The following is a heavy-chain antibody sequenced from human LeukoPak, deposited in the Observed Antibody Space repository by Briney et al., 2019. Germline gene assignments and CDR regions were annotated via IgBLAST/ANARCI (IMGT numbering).Heavy chain of an antibody. V-gene: IGHV3-23*01. CDR1: GFTFNNYA. CDR3: AKVSGGGLYYDGMDV. CDR2: ISGSGGTT. D-gene: IGHD1-14*01. Sequence: GGSLILSCAASGFTFNNYAMNWARQAPGKGLEWVSVISGSGGTTYYADSVKGRFTISRDSSKNTLYLQMNSLRAEDTAVYYCAKVSGGGLYYDGMDVWGQGTTVTVSS. J-gene: IGHJ6*02.